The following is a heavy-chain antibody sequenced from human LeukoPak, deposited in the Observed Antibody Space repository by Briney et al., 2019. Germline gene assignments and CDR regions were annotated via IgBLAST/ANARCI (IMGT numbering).Heavy chain of an antibody. D-gene: IGHD3-3*01. CDR1: GGTFSSYA. V-gene: IGHV1-69*13. J-gene: IGHJ4*02. Sequence: SVKVSCKASGGTFSSYAISWVRQAPGQGLEWMGGIIPIFGTANYAQKFQGRVTITADESTRTAYMELSSLRSEDTAVYYCARDSMYYDFWSGPYWGQGTLVTVSS. CDR3: ARDSMYYDFWSGPY. CDR2: IIPIFGTA.